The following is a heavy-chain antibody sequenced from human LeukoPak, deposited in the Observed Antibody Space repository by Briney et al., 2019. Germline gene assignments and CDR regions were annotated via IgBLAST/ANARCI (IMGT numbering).Heavy chain of an antibody. V-gene: IGHV3-23*01. J-gene: IGHJ4*02. CDR1: GFTFGSYG. CDR3: AKEDAGITGTTDY. D-gene: IGHD1-7*01. Sequence: GGSLRLSCAASGFTFGSYGMHWVRQAPGKGLEWVSAISGSGGSTYYADSVKGRFTISRDNSKNTLYLQMNSLRAEDTAVYYCAKEDAGITGTTDYWGQGTLVTVSS. CDR2: ISGSGGST.